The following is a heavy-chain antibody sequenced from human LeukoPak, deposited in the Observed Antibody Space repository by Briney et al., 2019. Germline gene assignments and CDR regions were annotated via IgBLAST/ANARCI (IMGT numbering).Heavy chain of an antibody. V-gene: IGHV5-51*01. CDR2: IYPGDSDT. D-gene: IGHD2-2*01. CDR3: ARLLGYCSSTSCSGFGY. J-gene: IGHJ4*02. CDR1: GYSFTSYW. Sequence: GESLKISCKGSGYSFTSYWIDWVRQMPGKGLEWMGIIYPGDSDTRYSPSFRGQVTISADKSISTAYLQWSSLKASDTAMYYCARLLGYCSSTSCSGFGYWGQGTLVTVSS.